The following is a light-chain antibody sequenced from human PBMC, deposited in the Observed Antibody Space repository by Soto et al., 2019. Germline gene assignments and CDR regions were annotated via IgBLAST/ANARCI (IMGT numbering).Light chain of an antibody. CDR3: QQYDGEHLT. V-gene: IGKV3-20*01. J-gene: IGKJ3*01. CDR2: CAS. CDR1: QTLRFNS. Sequence: IVLTQSPGTLSLSTGERATLFCRASQTLRFNSLAWYQQKPGQAPRLLIYCASTMHTVIPTRFTGSGSGTDFALTINRLEPEDFAVYYCQQYDGEHLTFGPGTKVNVK.